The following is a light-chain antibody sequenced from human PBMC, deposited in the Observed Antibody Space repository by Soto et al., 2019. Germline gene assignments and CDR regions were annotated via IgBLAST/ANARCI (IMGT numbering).Light chain of an antibody. J-gene: IGLJ2*01. Sequence: QYALTQPASVSGSPGQSITISCTGTSSDVGGYNFVSWYQQHPGRAPQLMIYDVSDRPSGVSNRFSGSRSGNTASLTISGLQTEDEADYYCSSYTSSSTVVFGGGTKLTVL. CDR3: SSYTSSSTVV. CDR1: SSDVGGYNF. V-gene: IGLV2-14*01. CDR2: DVS.